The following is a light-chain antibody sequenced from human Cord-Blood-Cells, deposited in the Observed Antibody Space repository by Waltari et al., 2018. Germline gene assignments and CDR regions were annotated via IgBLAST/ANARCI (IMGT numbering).Light chain of an antibody. J-gene: IGKJ4*01. V-gene: IGKV1-39*01. CDR1: QSISSY. CDR2: AAS. CDR3: QQSYSTPT. Sequence: DIHMTQSPSSLSPSVGDRVTITCRASQSISSYVKWYQKKPGKAPKLLIYAASSLQSGVPSRFSGSGSGADFTLTISSLQPEDFASYYCQQSYSTPTFGGGTKVEIK.